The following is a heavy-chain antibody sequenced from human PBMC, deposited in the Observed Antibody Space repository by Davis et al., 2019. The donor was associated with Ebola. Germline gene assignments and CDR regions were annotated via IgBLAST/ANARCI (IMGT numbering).Heavy chain of an antibody. CDR2: ISSGSDYI. V-gene: IGHV3-21*01. CDR3: MRCSRGTCGRKGGFDI. J-gene: IGHJ3*02. D-gene: IGHD2-15*01. Sequence: GESLKISCAASEFSFSSYSMNWVRQAPGKGLEWVSSISSGSDYIFYADSVNGRFTTYRDNAKSSLFLQMNSLRAEDTAVYYCMRCSRGTCGRKGGFDIWGQGTLVTVSS. CDR1: EFSFSSYS.